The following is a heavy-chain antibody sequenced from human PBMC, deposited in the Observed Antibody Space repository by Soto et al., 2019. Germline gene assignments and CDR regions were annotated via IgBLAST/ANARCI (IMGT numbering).Heavy chain of an antibody. CDR1: GGSINNYY. CDR2: ISSSGRP. V-gene: IGHV4-59*01. D-gene: IGHD2-15*01. Sequence: QVQLQESGPGLVKPSETLSLTCSVSGGSINNYYCSWIRQPPGKGLEWIGYISSSGRPTYTPSLKSRVTISVDTSNTQSSLNLSSVTASHTAVYYCARAGAATLSDYWGQGTLVTVSS. J-gene: IGHJ4*02. CDR3: ARAGAATLSDY.